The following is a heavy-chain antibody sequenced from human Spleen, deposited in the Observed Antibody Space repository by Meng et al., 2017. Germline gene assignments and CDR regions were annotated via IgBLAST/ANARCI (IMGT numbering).Heavy chain of an antibody. J-gene: IGHJ5*02. V-gene: IGHV3-21*01. CDR3: ARAAHTNWLYH. Sequence: GASLKISCAASGFTFSSYSMNWVRQAPGKGLEWVSSISSSSSYIYYADSLKGRFTISRDNAKNSLYMQMNSLRAEDTAVYYCARAAHTNWLYHWGQGTLVTVSS. CDR2: ISSSSSYI. CDR1: GFTFSSYS.